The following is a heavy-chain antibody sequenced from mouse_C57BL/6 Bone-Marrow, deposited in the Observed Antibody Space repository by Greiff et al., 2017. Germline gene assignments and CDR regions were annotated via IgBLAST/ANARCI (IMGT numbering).Heavy chain of an antibody. J-gene: IGHJ3*01. CDR2: IDPSDSET. V-gene: IGHV1-52*01. CDR3: ARNYNRGCAY. D-gene: IGHD2-12*01. CDR1: GYTFTSYW. Sequence: QVQLQQPGAELVRPGSSVKLSCKASGYTFTSYWMHWVKQRPIQGLEWIGNIDPSDSETHYNQKFKDKATLTVDQSSSTAYMQHSSLTSEDSAVYYCARNYNRGCAYWGQGTLVTVSA.